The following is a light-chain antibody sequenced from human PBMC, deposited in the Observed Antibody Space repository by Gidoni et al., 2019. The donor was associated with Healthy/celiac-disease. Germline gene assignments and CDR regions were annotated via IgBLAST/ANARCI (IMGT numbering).Light chain of an antibody. V-gene: IGLV2-11*01. CDR2: DVS. CDR1: SSDVGGYNY. Sequence: QSALTQPRSVSGSPGQSVTISCPGTSSDVGGYNYVSWYQQHPGKAPKLMIYDVSKRPSGVPDRCSGSKSGNTASLTISGLQAEDEADYYCCSYAGSYTYVFGTGTKVTVL. CDR3: CSYAGSYTYV. J-gene: IGLJ1*01.